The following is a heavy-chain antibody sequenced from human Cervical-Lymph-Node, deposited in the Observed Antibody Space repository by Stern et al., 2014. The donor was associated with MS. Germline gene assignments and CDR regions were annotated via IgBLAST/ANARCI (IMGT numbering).Heavy chain of an antibody. CDR2: MNPNRGNK. V-gene: IGHV1-8*01. CDR3: ARVRFYGSGIYYALGDGMDV. J-gene: IGHJ6*02. CDR1: GYTFTNYN. D-gene: IGHD3-10*01. Sequence: QVQLVQSGAEVKKPGASVKVSCKASGYTFTNYNIDWVRQATGQGLEWMGWMNPNRGNKGYAQRFQGRVNMTRDTSTSTAYMELSSLKAEDTAVYYCARVRFYGSGIYYALGDGMDVWGQGTTVTVSS.